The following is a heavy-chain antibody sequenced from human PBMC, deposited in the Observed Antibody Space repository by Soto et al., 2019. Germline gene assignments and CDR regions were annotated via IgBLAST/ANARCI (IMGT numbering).Heavy chain of an antibody. J-gene: IGHJ4*02. CDR3: ARCSGGSSCSFDY. CDR2: IYHSGST. D-gene: IGHD2-15*01. Sequence: LSLTCAVSGGSISSGGYSWSWIRQPPGKGLEWIGYIYHSGSTYYNPSLKSRVTISVDRSKNQFSLKLSSVTAADTAVYYCARCSGGSSCSFDYWGQGTLVTVSS. CDR1: GGSISSGGYS. V-gene: IGHV4-30-2*01.